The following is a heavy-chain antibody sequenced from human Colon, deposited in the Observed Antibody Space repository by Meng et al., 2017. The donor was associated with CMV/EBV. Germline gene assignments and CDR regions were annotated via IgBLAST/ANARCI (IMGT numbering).Heavy chain of an antibody. Sequence: GSLRLSGAASGFTFSSYAMSWVRQAPGKGLEWVSSISGTGSNTYYADSMKGRFTISRDNSENTLYLQMNSLRAEDTAVYYCAKDMGYWGQGTLVTVSS. J-gene: IGHJ4*02. V-gene: IGHV3-23*01. D-gene: IGHD3-10*01. CDR3: AKDMGY. CDR2: ISGTGSNT. CDR1: GFTFSSYA.